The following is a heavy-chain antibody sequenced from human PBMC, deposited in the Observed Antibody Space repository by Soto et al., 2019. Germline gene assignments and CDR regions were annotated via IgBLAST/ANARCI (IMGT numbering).Heavy chain of an antibody. J-gene: IGHJ5*02. V-gene: IGHV4-59*01. CDR1: GGSISSYY. Sequence: SETLSLTCTVSGGSISSYYWSWIRQPPGKGLEWIGYIYYSGSTNYNPSLKSRVTISVDTSKNQFSLKLRSVTAADTAVYYCARDKEGWFDPWGQGTQVTVSS. CDR3: ARDKEGWFDP. CDR2: IYYSGST.